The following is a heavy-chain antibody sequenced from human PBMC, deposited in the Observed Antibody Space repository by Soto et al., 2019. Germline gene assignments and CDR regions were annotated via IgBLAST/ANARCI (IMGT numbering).Heavy chain of an antibody. V-gene: IGHV3-23*01. J-gene: IGHJ4*02. CDR1: GFTFSSSA. Sequence: GGSLRLSCAASGFTFSSSAVSWVRQAPGKGLEWVSTISGSGGTTYYAESVKGRFTISRDNSKNTLYLQMNSLRAEDTAVYYCAKGGGSSFSCSYSWGQGTLVTVSS. CDR2: ISGSGGTT. CDR3: AKGGGSSFSCSYS. D-gene: IGHD6-6*01.